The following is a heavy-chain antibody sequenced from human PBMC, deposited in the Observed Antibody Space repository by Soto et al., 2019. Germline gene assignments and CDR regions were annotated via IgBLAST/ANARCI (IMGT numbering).Heavy chain of an antibody. CDR3: ARDRIYSSSWYDY. CDR1: GFTFSRYA. CDR2: ISYDGSNK. D-gene: IGHD6-13*01. V-gene: IGHV3-30-3*01. Sequence: QVQLVESGGGVVQPGRSLRLSCAASGFTFSRYAMHWVRQAPGKGLEWVAVISYDGSNKYYADSVKGRFTISRDNSKNTLYLQMNSLRAEDTAVYYCARDRIYSSSWYDYWGQGTLVTVSS. J-gene: IGHJ4*02.